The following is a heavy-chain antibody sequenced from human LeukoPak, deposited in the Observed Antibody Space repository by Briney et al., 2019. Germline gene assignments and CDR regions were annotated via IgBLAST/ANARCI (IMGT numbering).Heavy chain of an antibody. Sequence: SETLSHTCTVSGGSITNFYWSWVRQPPGKRLEWLGFIYYTGSTTYNPSLESRVTISVDTSKNQFSLRLRSVTAADTAVYYCAASRWYFDVWGRGVVVAVSS. CDR1: GGSITNFY. CDR3: AASRWYFDV. V-gene: IGHV4-59*08. CDR2: IYYTGST. J-gene: IGHJ2*01.